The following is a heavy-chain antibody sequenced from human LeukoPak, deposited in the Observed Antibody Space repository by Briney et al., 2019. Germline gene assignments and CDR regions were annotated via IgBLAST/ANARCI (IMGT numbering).Heavy chain of an antibody. CDR1: GFTFSSYS. J-gene: IGHJ4*02. V-gene: IGHV3-21*01. CDR2: ISSSGSYI. D-gene: IGHD2-8*01. CDR3: ASEEWFDY. Sequence: GGSLRLSCAASGFTFSSYSMNWVRQAPGKGLEWVSSISSSGSYIYYADSVKGRFTISRDNAKNSLYLQMNSLRAEDTAVYYCASEEWFDYWGQGTLVTVSS.